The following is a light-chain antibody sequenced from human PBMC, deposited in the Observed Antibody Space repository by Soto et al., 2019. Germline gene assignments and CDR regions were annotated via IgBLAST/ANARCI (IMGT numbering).Light chain of an antibody. CDR2: GAS. CDR3: QQYGSSFT. CDR1: QSVSSSY. Sequence: EIVLTQSPGTLSLSPGERATLSCRASQSVSSSYLAWYQQKPGQAPRLLIYGASSRATGIPDRFSGSVSGTDFTLTISRLEPEDFAVYYCQQYGSSFTFGPGNKVDIK. J-gene: IGKJ3*01. V-gene: IGKV3-20*01.